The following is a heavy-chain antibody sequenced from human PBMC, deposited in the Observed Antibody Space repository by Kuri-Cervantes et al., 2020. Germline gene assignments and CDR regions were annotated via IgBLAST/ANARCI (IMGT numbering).Heavy chain of an antibody. V-gene: IGHV3-48*02. J-gene: IGHJ4*02. CDR2: ISSSSSTI. CDR3: ARGGGFVVVTAGDY. CDR1: GFTFSSYG. Sequence: GESLKISCAASGFTFSSYGMHWVRQAPGKGLEWVSYISSSSSTIYYADSVKGRFTISRDNAKNSLYLQMNSLRDEDTAVYYCARGGGFVVVTAGDYWGQGTLVTVSS. D-gene: IGHD2-21*02.